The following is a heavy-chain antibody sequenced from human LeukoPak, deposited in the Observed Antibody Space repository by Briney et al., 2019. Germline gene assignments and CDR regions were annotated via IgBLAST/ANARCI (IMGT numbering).Heavy chain of an antibody. CDR2: IYYSGST. CDR3: ARHGEIVVVVAATHLSWFGL. CDR1: GGSFSGYY. V-gene: IGHV4-39*01. Sequence: KPSETLSLTCAVYGGSFSGYYWSWIRQPPGKGLEWSGSIYYSGSTYSNPSLKSRVTISVDTSNNHFSPKLSSVIAADTAVYCCARHGEIVVVVAATHLSWFGLWGAGTVVSVS. D-gene: IGHD2-15*01. J-gene: IGHJ5*02.